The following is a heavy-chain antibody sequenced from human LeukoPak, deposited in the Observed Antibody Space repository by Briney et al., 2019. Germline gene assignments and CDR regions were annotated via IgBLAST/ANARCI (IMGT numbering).Heavy chain of an antibody. D-gene: IGHD3-10*01. CDR1: GFTFSTYI. V-gene: IGHV3-23*01. J-gene: IGHJ4*02. Sequence: GGSLRLSCEASGFTFSTYIIRWVRQAPGKGLEWVSSVDIGGVDTYYADSVRGRFTISGDNSKNTLYLQMNSLRAEDTAVYYCARVRVGAYDFEYWGQGTLVTVSS. CDR2: VDIGGVDT. CDR3: ARVRVGAYDFEY.